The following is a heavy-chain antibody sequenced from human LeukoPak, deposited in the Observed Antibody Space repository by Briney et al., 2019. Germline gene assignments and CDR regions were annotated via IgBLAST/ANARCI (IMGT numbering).Heavy chain of an antibody. D-gene: IGHD3-10*01. J-gene: IGHJ4*02. CDR3: ARDRDETYYYGSGSQILDHY. CDR2: IRYDGSNK. V-gene: IGHV3-30*02. Sequence: GGSLRLSCAASGFTFSSYGMYWVRQAPGKGLEWVAFIRYDGSNKYYADSVKGRFTISRDNAKNSLYLQMNSLRAEDTAVYYCARDRDETYYYGSGSQILDHYWGQGTLVTVSS. CDR1: GFTFSSYG.